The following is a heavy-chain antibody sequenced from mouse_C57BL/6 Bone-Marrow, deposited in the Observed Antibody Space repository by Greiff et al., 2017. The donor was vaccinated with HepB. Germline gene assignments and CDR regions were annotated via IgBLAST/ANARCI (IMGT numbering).Heavy chain of an antibody. CDR2: INPSTGGT. CDR1: GYSFTGYY. J-gene: IGHJ4*01. CDR3: AIQLRPNTFYYYAMDY. Sequence: EVQLQESGPELVKPGASVKISCKASGYSFTGYYMNWVKQSPEKSLEWIGEINPSTGGTTYNQKFKAKATLTVDKSSSTAYMQLKSLTSEDSAVYYCAIQLRPNTFYYYAMDYWGQGTSVTVSS. V-gene: IGHV1-42*01. D-gene: IGHD3-2*02.